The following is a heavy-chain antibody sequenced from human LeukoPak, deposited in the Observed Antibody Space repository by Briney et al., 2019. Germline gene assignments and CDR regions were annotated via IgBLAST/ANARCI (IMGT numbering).Heavy chain of an antibody. CDR1: GDSISRTSFF. Sequence: SETLSLTCTVSGDSISRTSFFWGWIRQPPGKGLEWIGSIADNGSIYFNPSLKSRVTMSRDTSKNQFSLKVTSVTAAETAVYCCARFDASLAYISGSYPDFWGQGILVAVSS. V-gene: IGHV4-39*01. CDR2: IADNGSI. J-gene: IGHJ4*02. D-gene: IGHD3-10*01. CDR3: ARFDASLAYISGSYPDF.